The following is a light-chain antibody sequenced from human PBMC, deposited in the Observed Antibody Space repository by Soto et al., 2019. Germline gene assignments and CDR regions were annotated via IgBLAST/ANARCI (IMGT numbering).Light chain of an antibody. V-gene: IGKV1-5*01. CDR1: QTVGRW. J-gene: IGKJ1*01. CDR3: QQYNSYSWT. CDR2: DAS. Sequence: DIEMTQSPSTVSASVGDSVTITCRASQTVGRWLAWFQQKPGKAPNLLIFDASRLETGVPSRFGGSGSETEFTLTITSLQPDDFATYYCQQYNSYSWTFGQGTKV.